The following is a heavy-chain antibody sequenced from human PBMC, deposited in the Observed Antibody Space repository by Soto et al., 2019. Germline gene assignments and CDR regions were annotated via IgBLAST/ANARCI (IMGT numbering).Heavy chain of an antibody. V-gene: IGHV4-4*07. CDR3: GRESGETWDGEAS. CDR1: GGSISSYR. D-gene: IGHD1-26*01. CDR2: LNTYGNT. Sequence: QVQLQESGPGLVRPSETLSLTCTVSGGSISSYRWSWIRQPAGKGLEWIGRLNTYGNTHYNPSLKSRVTVSVDTSRNQFFLTLRSVTAADSAVYHCGRESGETWDGEASWGQGTPVTVSS. J-gene: IGHJ5*02.